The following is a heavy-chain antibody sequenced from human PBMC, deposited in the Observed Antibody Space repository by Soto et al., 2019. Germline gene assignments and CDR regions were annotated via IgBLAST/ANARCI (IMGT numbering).Heavy chain of an antibody. CDR2: ISWDGGST. CDR3: AKDIASPELPPYHYYYYGMDV. D-gene: IGHD1-26*01. J-gene: IGHJ6*02. Sequence: PGGSLRLSCAASGFTFDDYTMHWVRQAPGKGLEWVSLISWDGGSTYYADPVKGRFTISRDNSKNSLYLQMNSLRTEDTALYYCAKDIASPELPPYHYYYYGMDVWGQGTTVTVSS. CDR1: GFTFDDYT. V-gene: IGHV3-43*01.